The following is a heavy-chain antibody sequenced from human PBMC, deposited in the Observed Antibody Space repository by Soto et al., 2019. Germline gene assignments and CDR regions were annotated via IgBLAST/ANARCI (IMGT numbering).Heavy chain of an antibody. CDR1: GYTFTGYY. V-gene: IGHV1-2*02. CDR3: ARDQGYSYGHGPYYYYYYGMDV. D-gene: IGHD5-18*01. CDR2: INPNSGGT. Sequence: ASVKVSCKASGYTFTGYYMHWVRQAPGQGLEWMGWINPNSGGTNYAQKFQGRVTMTRDTSISTAYMGLSSLRSEDTAVYYCARDQGYSYGHGPYYYYYYGMDVWGQGTTVTVSS. J-gene: IGHJ6*02.